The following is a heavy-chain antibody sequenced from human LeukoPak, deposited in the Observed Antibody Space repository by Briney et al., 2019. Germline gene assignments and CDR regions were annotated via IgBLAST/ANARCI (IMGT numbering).Heavy chain of an antibody. Sequence: GESLKISCKGSGYSFTGNWIGWVRQMPGKGLEWMAIIYPGDSDPRYSPSFQGQVTISVDKSISTAYLQWSSLKASDTARYYCARQGNRDYYYAMDVWGQGTTVTVSS. CDR1: GYSFTGNW. CDR2: IYPGDSDP. D-gene: IGHD1-14*01. V-gene: IGHV5-51*01. J-gene: IGHJ6*02. CDR3: ARQGNRDYYYAMDV.